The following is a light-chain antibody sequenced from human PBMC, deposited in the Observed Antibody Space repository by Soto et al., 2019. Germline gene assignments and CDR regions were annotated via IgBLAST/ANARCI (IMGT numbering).Light chain of an antibody. CDR1: QSISSW. CDR2: KTS. Sequence: DIQMTQSPSTLSASVGDRVTITCRASQSISSWLAWYQQKPGKAPKLLIYKTSSLKSGVPSRFSGSGSGKEFTLTINSLQADDFATYYCQQSRVFGPGTKVDIK. V-gene: IGKV1-5*03. J-gene: IGKJ3*01. CDR3: QQSRV.